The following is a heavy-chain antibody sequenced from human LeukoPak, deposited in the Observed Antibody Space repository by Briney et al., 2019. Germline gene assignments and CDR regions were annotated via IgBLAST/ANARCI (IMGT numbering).Heavy chain of an antibody. CDR3: ARARWTSTVTRYYLDY. V-gene: IGHV1-3*01. CDR2: INAGNGKT. D-gene: IGHD4-17*01. J-gene: IGHJ4*02. CDR1: GFTFSDYA. Sequence: ASVKVSCKASGFTFSDYAIQWVRQAPGQGLEWMAWINAGNGKTKYSQKFQGRVTITRDTSASTAYMELSGLRSEDTAVYYCARARWTSTVTRYYLDYWGQGTQVTVSS.